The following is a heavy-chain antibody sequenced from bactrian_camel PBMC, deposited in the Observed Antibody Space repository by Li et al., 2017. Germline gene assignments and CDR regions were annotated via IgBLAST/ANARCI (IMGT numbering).Heavy chain of an antibody. Sequence: HVQLVESGGGSVQTGGSLRLSCTAATSPRNCMGWFRQAPGKGREGLAVIFTRPGDAMYADSVEGRFTISQDKAKNTAYLEMRDLRPEDTAMYYCAAEGLEAYCGGNYWGQGTQVTVS. D-gene: IGHD2*01. CDR1: TSPRNC. CDR2: IFTRPGDA. CDR3: AAEGLEAYCGGNY. J-gene: IGHJ4*01. V-gene: IGHV3S1*01.